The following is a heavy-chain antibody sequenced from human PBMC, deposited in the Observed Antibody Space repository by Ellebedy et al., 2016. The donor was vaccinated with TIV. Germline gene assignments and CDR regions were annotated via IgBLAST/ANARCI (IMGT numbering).Heavy chain of an antibody. CDR2: INASGPT. CDR3: ARARGQYLYGSGSYFTI. D-gene: IGHD3-10*01. Sequence: MPSETLSLTCAVYGGSLSGSFWGWIRHPPGKGLEWIGEINASGPTNYNPSLKTRLTISVATPKTQFSLRLTSVTAADTAVYYCARARGQYLYGSGSYFTIWGQGKMVTVSS. J-gene: IGHJ4*02. V-gene: IGHV4-34*01. CDR1: GGSLSGSF.